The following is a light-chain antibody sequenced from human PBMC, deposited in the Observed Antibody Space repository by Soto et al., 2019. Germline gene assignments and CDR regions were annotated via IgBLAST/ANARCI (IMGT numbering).Light chain of an antibody. CDR2: DAS. CDR3: QHFSSYHYT. V-gene: IGKV1-13*02. CDR1: QGIGRT. J-gene: IGKJ2*01. Sequence: AIQLTQSPSSLSASVGDRVTITCRASQGIGRTLAWYQQKPGQPPKLLICDASTLESGVPSRFSGNISGTDFTLTISSLQPEDFATYYCQHFSSYHYTFGQVTK.